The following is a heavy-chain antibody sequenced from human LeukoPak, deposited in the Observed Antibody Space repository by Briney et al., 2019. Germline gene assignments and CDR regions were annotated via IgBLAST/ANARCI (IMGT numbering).Heavy chain of an antibody. D-gene: IGHD6-19*01. V-gene: IGHV4-61*05. J-gene: IGHJ5*02. CDR1: GGSISSSSYY. CDR3: ARDPNNGWYGNWFDP. CDR2: TFYSGNA. Sequence: SETLSLTCTVSGGSISSSSYYWGWIRQPPGKGLEWIGHTFYSGNAKYNPSLKSRVTISVDMSKNQFSLNLSSVTAADTAVYYCARDPNNGWYGNWFDPWGQGTLVTVSS.